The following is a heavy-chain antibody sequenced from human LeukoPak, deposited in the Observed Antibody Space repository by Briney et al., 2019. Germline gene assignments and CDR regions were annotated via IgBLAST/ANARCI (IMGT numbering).Heavy chain of an antibody. CDR3: AKLGTP. V-gene: IGHV3-30*04. D-gene: IGHD7-27*01. Sequence: GRSLRLSCAASGFTFSSYAMHWVRQAPGKGLEWVAVISYDGSNKYYADSVKGRFTISRDNSKNTLYLQMNSLRAEDTAVYYCAKLGTPWGQGTLVTVSS. CDR1: GFTFSSYA. CDR2: ISYDGSNK. J-gene: IGHJ5*02.